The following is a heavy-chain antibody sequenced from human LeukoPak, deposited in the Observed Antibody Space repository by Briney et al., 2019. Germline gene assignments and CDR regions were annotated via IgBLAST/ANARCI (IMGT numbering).Heavy chain of an antibody. V-gene: IGHV3-23*01. Sequence: GGSLRLSCAASGFTFRTYAITWVRQAPGKGLEWVSTISGSGNDEGVLSYGDSVKGRFTISRDNSMKTVFLQMNSLRAEDTAVYFCAKELYTTSDFYYGIDVWGQGTTVTVS. J-gene: IGHJ6*02. CDR1: GFTFRTYA. CDR2: ISGSGNDEGVL. CDR3: AKELYTTSDFYYGIDV. D-gene: IGHD1-1*01.